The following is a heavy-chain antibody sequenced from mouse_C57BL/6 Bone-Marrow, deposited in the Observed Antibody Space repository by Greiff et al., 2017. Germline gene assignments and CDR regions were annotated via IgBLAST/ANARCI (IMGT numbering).Heavy chain of an antibody. Sequence: EVKLMESGPGLVKPSPTVFLTCTVTGISITTGNYRWSWIRQFPGNKLEWIGYIYYSGTITYNPSLTSRTTITRDTPKNQFFLEMNSLTAEDTATYYGARDGGYYGHFDYWGQGTTLTVSS. CDR1: GISITTGNYR. CDR2: IYYSGTI. J-gene: IGHJ2*01. V-gene: IGHV3-5*01. CDR3: ARDGGYYGHFDY. D-gene: IGHD1-1*01.